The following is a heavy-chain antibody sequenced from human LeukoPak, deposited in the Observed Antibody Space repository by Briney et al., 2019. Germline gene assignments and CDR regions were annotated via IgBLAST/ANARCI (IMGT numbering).Heavy chain of an antibody. J-gene: IGHJ4*02. CDR3: TRIRFLEWFLDY. CDR2: IKSKTDGGTT. CDR1: GFTFSNAW. Sequence: SGGSLRLSCAASGFTFSNAWMSWVRQAPGKGLEWVGRIKSKTDGGTTDYAAPVKGRFTISRGDSKNTLYLQMNSLKTEDTALYYCTRIRFLEWFLDYWGQGTLVTVSS. D-gene: IGHD3-3*01. V-gene: IGHV3-15*01.